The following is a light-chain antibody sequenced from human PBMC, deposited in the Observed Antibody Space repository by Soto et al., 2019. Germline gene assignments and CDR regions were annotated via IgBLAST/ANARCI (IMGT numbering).Light chain of an antibody. J-gene: IGKJ1*01. CDR1: QSISKW. Sequence: DIQMTQSPSTLSASIGDRVTIPCRASQSISKWLAWHQQKPGKAPKLLIYYASSLQSGVPPRFSGSGSGTEFTLTIRSLQPDDIATYYCQQYSSYSAWTFGEGTKVDIK. CDR2: YAS. CDR3: QQYSSYSAWT. V-gene: IGKV1-5*01.